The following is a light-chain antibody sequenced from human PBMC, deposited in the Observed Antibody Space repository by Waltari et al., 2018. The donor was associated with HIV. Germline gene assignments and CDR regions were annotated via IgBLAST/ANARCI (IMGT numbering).Light chain of an antibody. CDR2: GAS. J-gene: IGKJ2*01. CDR3: QQYGSSPT. CDR1: QSVTSSY. Sequence: EIVLTQSPGTLSLSPGERATLSCRASQSVTSSYLGWYQQQAGQAPRLLIYGASSRATGIPDRFSGSGSGTDFTLTISRLEPEDFAVYYCQQYGSSPTFGQGTRLEIK. V-gene: IGKV3-20*01.